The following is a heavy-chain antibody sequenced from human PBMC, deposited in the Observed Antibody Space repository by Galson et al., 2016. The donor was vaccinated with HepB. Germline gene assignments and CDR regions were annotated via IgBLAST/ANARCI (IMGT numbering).Heavy chain of an antibody. V-gene: IGHV3-7*03. J-gene: IGHJ4*02. Sequence: SLRLSCAASGFTFSSYGMSWVRQAPGKGLEWVANVKRDGGERYYVDSVKGRFTISRDNAKNSLFLQMNSLRVEDTAVYYWARGANRGGPFDYWGQGTLVTVSS. CDR2: VKRDGGER. CDR3: ARGANRGGPFDY. D-gene: IGHD3-10*01. CDR1: GFTFSSYG.